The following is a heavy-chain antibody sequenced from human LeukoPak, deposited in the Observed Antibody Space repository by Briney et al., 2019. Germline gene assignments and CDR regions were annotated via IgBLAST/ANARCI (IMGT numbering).Heavy chain of an antibody. CDR3: ARGSNYSSSISCHMND. D-gene: IGHD2-2*02. V-gene: IGHV3-21*01. CDR2: ITSSGRYI. Sequence: GGYLRLSCAASGFTFSSYSMNWVRQAPGKGLEWVSSITSSGRYIYYADSVKGRFTISRDNSENSLYLQMDSLTAEDTAVYYCARGSNYSSSISCHMNDWGQGTLVTVSS. CDR1: GFTFSSYS. J-gene: IGHJ4*02.